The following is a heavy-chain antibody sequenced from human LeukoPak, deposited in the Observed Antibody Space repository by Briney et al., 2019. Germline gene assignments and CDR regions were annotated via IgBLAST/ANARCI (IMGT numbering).Heavy chain of an antibody. CDR3: ARGVNGNSDY. J-gene: IGHJ4*02. CDR1: GFTFSSSW. CDR2: INPDGSVT. V-gene: IGHV3-74*01. D-gene: IGHD2-8*01. Sequence: PGGSLRLSCAASGFTFSSSWMHWVRQAPGKELVWVSRINPDGSVTTYVDSVKGRFTISRDNAKNTLYLQLNSLTAEDTAVYYCARGVNGNSDYWGQGTLVTVSS.